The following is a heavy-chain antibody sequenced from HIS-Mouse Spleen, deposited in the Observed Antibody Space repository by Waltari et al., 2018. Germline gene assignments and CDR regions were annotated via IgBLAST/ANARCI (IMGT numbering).Heavy chain of an antibody. V-gene: IGHV4-39*07. CDR1: GGSISSSSYY. CDR2: IYYSGGT. Sequence: QLQLQESGPGLVKPSETLSLTCTVSGGSISSSSYYWGWIRQPPGKGLEWIGSIYYSGGTCYNPYLKSRVTISVDTSKNKFSLKLSSVTAADTAVYYCAREIPYSSSWYDWYFDLWGRGTLVTVSS. CDR3: AREIPYSSSWYDWYFDL. D-gene: IGHD6-13*01. J-gene: IGHJ2*01.